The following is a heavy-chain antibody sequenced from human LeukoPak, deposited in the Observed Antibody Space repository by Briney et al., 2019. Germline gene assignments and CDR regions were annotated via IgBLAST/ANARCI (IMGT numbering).Heavy chain of an antibody. CDR2: INQGGRES. CDR1: GFTFINYW. V-gene: IGHV3-7*04. D-gene: IGHD1-1*01. J-gene: IGHJ4*02. CDR3: ARAATTGTVDY. Sequence: GGSLRLSCAASGFTFINYWMSWVRQAPGKGLEWVANINQGGRESYYVDSVEGRFTISRGNADYSLYLQMNSLRAEDTAVYYCARAATTGTVDYWGQGTLVTVSS.